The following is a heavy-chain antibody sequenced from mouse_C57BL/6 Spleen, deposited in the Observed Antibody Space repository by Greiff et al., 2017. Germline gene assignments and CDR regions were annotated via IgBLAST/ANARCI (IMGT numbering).Heavy chain of an antibody. CDR1: GYTFTSYW. CDR3: AVYDGYY. J-gene: IGHJ2*01. CDR2: IDPSDSYT. D-gene: IGHD2-3*01. Sequence: QVQLQQPGAELVMPGASVKLSCTASGYTFTSYWMHWVQQRPGQGLEWIGEIDPSDSYTNYNQKFKGKSTLTGDKSSSTAYMQLSSLTSEDSAVYYCAVYDGYYWGQGTTLTVSS. V-gene: IGHV1-69*01.